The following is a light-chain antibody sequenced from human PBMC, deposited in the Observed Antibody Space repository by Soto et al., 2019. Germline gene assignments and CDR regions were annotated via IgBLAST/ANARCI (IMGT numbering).Light chain of an antibody. J-gene: IGLJ2*01. CDR3: CSYAGNNILL. CDR1: SRDVGSYNY. V-gene: IGLV2-11*01. Sequence: QSALTQPRSVSGSPGQSLTISCTGASRDVGSYNYVSWYQQYPGKAPKVLIYDVNQRPSGVPDRFSGSKSGNTASLSISGLQAADEADYYCCSYAGNNILLCGGGTKLTVL. CDR2: DVN.